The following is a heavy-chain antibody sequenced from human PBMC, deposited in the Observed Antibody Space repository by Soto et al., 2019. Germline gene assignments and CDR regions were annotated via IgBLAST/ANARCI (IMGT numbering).Heavy chain of an antibody. J-gene: IGHJ2*01. CDR2: LYYSGST. V-gene: IGHV4-39*01. D-gene: IGHD5-18*01. Sequence: QLQLQESGPGLVKPSETLSLTCTVSGGSISSSSYYWGWIRQPPGKGLEWIGSLYYSGSTYYNPSLKSRVTISVDTSKNQFSLRLSSVTAADTAVYYCACSWIQLWDADWYFDLWGRGTLVTVSS. CDR3: ACSWIQLWDADWYFDL. CDR1: GGSISSSSYY.